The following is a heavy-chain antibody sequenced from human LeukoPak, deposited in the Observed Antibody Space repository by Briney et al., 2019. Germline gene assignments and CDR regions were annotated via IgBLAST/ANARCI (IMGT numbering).Heavy chain of an antibody. CDR3: ARDGGGSYSGWFDP. J-gene: IGHJ5*02. Sequence: ASGKVSCKASVPTFTSYAINWVRQAPGQGREWMGWINPNSGGTNYAQKFQGRVTMTRDTSISTAYMELSRLRSADTAVYYCARDGGGSYSGWFDPWGREPWSPSPQ. D-gene: IGHD1-26*01. CDR2: INPNSGGT. CDR1: VPTFTSYA. V-gene: IGHV1-2*02.